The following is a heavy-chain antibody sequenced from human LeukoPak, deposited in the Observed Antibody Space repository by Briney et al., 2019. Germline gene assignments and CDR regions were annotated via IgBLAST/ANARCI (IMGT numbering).Heavy chain of an antibody. D-gene: IGHD3-22*01. CDR1: GFTYSDYC. J-gene: IGHJ4*02. CDR2: IKEDGSEK. Sequence: GGSLRLSCAASGFTYSDYCMSWVRQAPGKGPEWGANIKEDGSEKNYVDSVKGRFTISRDKTENSLYLQMSGLRAEDMAVYYCVREYYYNSSGYRALRYWGQGTLVTVSS. V-gene: IGHV3-7*01. CDR3: VREYYYNSSGYRALRY.